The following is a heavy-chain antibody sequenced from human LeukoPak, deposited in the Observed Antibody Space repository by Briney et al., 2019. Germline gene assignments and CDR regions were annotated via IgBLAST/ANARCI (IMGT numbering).Heavy chain of an antibody. CDR3: AEDSSGWRRTVDY. V-gene: IGHV3-30*02. Sequence: GGSLRLSCAASGFTFRSYGMHWVRQAPGKGLEGGAFIRYDGSNKYYTDAVKRRFTNSRDNYKHRLYLQMNTLRAEDTAVYYCAEDSSGWRRTVDYWGQGTLVTVSS. J-gene: IGHJ4*02. CDR2: IRYDGSNK. CDR1: GFTFRSYG. D-gene: IGHD6-19*01.